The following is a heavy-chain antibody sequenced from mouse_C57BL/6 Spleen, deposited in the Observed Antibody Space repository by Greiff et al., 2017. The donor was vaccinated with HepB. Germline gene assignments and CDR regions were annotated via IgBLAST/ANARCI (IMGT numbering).Heavy chain of an antibody. D-gene: IGHD1-1*01. Sequence: QVTLKASGPGILQSSQTLSLTCSFSGFSLRTSGMGVSWIRQPSGKGLEWLAHIYWDDDKRYNPSLKSRLTISKDTSRNQVFLKITSVDTADTATYYCARRGNYYGSSYWYFDVWGTGTTVTVSS. CDR1: GFSLRTSGMG. CDR3: ARRGNYYGSSYWYFDV. CDR2: IYWDDDK. V-gene: IGHV8-12*01. J-gene: IGHJ1*03.